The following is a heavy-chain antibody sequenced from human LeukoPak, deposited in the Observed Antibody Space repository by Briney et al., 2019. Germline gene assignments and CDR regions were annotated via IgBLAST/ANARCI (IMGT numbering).Heavy chain of an antibody. CDR3: ARGGGWRYFDWLPQFFDY. CDR1: GYSISRGYY. Sequence: SETLSLTCTVSGYSISRGYYWGWIRQPPGNGLEWIGSFYHGGSAYYNPSLQSRVTISVDTSKNQFSLRLNSVTAADTAVYYCARGGGWRYFDWLPQFFDYWGQGTLVTVSS. V-gene: IGHV4-38-2*02. CDR2: FYHGGSA. D-gene: IGHD3-9*01. J-gene: IGHJ4*02.